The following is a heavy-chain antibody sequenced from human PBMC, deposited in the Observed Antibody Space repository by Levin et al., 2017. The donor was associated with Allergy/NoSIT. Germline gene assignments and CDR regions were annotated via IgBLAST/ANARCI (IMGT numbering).Heavy chain of an antibody. Sequence: GESLKISCAASGFTFSSYWMSWVRQAPGKGLEWVAYIKQDGSEKYYVDSVKGRFTISRDNAKNSLYLQMNSLRAEDTAVYYCARRWDYYYPSGSYYNIYAFDIWGQGTLVTVSS. J-gene: IGHJ3*02. V-gene: IGHV3-7*04. CDR3: ARRWDYYYPSGSYYNIYAFDI. CDR2: IKQDGSEK. D-gene: IGHD3-10*01. CDR1: GFTFSSYW.